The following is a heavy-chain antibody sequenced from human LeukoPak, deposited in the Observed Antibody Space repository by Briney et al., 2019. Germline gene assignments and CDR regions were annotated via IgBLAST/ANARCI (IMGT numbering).Heavy chain of an antibody. CDR3: ASLVNGGYRYFDY. Sequence: GESRKISCKGFGYSFTSYWIGWVRQMPGKGLEWMGIIYPGDSDTRYSPSFQGHVTISADKSISTAYLQWSSLKASDTAMYYCASLVNGGYRYFDYWGQGTLVTVSS. V-gene: IGHV5-51*01. J-gene: IGHJ4*02. CDR2: IYPGDSDT. CDR1: GYSFTSYW. D-gene: IGHD5-12*01.